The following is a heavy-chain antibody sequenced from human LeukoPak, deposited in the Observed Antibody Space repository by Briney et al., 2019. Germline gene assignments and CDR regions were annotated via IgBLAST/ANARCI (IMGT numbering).Heavy chain of an antibody. Sequence: LSGGSLRLSCAASGFTFNSYGMSWVRQAPGKGLEWVSAISGSGGSIFYADSVKGRSTISRDNSKNTLYLQMNSLRAEDTAVYYCARVVPPTDYGSGSYFWDPYYFDYWGQGTLVTVSS. CDR3: ARVVPPTDYGSGSYFWDPYYFDY. D-gene: IGHD3-10*01. V-gene: IGHV3-23*01. CDR1: GFTFNSYG. CDR2: ISGSGGSI. J-gene: IGHJ4*02.